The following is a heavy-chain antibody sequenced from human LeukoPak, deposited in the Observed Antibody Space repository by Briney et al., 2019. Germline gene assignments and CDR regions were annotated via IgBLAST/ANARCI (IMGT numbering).Heavy chain of an antibody. CDR2: ISYDGSNK. CDR1: GFTFSSYG. D-gene: IGHD3-3*01. V-gene: IGHV3-30*03. CDR3: ARDDPDYDFWSGYLKT. J-gene: IGHJ5*02. Sequence: GGSLRLSCAASGFTFSSYGMHWVRQAPGKGLEWVAVISYDGSNKYYADSVKGRFTISRDNSKNTLYLQMNSLRAEDTAVYYCARDDPDYDFWSGYLKTWGQGTLVTVSS.